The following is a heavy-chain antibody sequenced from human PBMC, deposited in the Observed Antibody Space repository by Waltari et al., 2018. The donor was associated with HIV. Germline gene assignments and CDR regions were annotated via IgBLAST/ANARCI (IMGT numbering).Heavy chain of an antibody. CDR3: ARDFYIAAAGNNNWFDP. D-gene: IGHD6-13*01. CDR1: GGTVSGCA. J-gene: IGHJ5*02. V-gene: IGHV1-69*12. Sequence: QVQLVQSAAEVKKPGSSVKVSCKASGGTVSGCAISWVRQAPAQGLEWRGGIIPIFGTANYAQKFQGRVTITADESTSTAYMELSSLRSEDTAVYYCARDFYIAAAGNNNWFDPWGQGTLVTVSS. CDR2: IIPIFGTA.